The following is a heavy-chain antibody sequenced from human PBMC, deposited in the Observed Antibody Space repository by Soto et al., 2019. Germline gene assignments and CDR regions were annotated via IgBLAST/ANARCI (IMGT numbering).Heavy chain of an antibody. J-gene: IGHJ4*02. V-gene: IGHV3-23*01. Sequence: VNLLESGGGLVQPGGSLRLSCAASGFTFSSYAMSWVRQAPGKGLEWVSAITGSGDSTYYADSVKGRFTVSSDNSKNTLYLQMNTLRAEDTAGYYCAKVFVVTIREGFDYWGLGTLVTVSS. CDR2: ITGSGDST. CDR3: AKVFVVTIREGFDY. D-gene: IGHD3-3*01. CDR1: GFTFSSYA.